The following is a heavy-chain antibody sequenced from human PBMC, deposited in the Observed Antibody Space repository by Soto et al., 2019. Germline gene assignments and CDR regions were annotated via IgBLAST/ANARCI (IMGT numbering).Heavy chain of an antibody. V-gene: IGHV1-69*02. Sequence: QVQLVQSGAEVKKPGSSLKVSCETSGGTSTIYTISWVRQAPGQGLQWMGRIAPTLRLTNYAQEFQGRLTITADTSTSTAHMELSSLTSEDAAVYYCTTEKYGAGRVGVYYWGQGTLVTVSS. CDR2: IAPTLRLT. CDR1: GGTSTIYT. CDR3: TTEKYGAGRVGVYY. D-gene: IGHD3-16*01. J-gene: IGHJ4*02.